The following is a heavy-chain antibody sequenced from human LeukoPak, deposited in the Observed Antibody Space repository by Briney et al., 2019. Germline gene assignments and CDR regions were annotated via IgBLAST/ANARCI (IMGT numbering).Heavy chain of an antibody. CDR3: AKDNRRHYTSGPNPDSLH. CDR1: GFIFNNYA. D-gene: IGHD6-19*01. Sequence: GGSLRLSCAGSGFIFNNYAMHWVRQPPGKGLEWVSGISWNSGSIDYADSVKGRFTISRDNAKNSLYLQMNSLRVEDTAFYYCAKDNRRHYTSGPNPDSLHWGQGALVTVTS. J-gene: IGHJ4*02. CDR2: ISWNSGSI. V-gene: IGHV3-9*01.